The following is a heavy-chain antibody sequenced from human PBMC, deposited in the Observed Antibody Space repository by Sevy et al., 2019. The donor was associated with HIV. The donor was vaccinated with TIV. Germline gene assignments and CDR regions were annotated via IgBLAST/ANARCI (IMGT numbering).Heavy chain of an antibody. V-gene: IGHV3-23*01. D-gene: IGHD6-25*01. CDR1: GFTFSSYD. J-gene: IGHJ3*02. CDR3: AKSMGGFDAFDI. Sequence: GGSLRLSCAASGFTFSSYDMSWVRQAPGKGLEWVSVISGSGVSTYYADSVKGRFTISRDNPKNTLYLQLNSLGAEDTAVYYCAKSMGGFDAFDIWGQGTMVTVSS. CDR2: ISGSGVST.